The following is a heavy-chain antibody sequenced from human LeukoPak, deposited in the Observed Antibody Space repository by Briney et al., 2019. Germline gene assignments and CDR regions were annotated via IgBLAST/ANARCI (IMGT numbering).Heavy chain of an antibody. Sequence: GGSLRLSCAASGFTFSSNAMNWVRQAPAKGLEWVSGITGSGDSTYYADSVKGRFTISRDNSKNTVYLQMNSLRVEDTAVYHCGKERYSSSSVVDYWGHGTLVTVSS. CDR1: GFTFSSNA. J-gene: IGHJ4*01. D-gene: IGHD6-6*01. CDR2: ITGSGDST. CDR3: GKERYSSSSVVDY. V-gene: IGHV3-23*01.